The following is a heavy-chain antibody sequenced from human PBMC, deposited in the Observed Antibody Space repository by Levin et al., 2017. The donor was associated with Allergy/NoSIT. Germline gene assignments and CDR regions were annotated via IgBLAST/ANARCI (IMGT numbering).Heavy chain of an antibody. Sequence: SCAASGFTFSSYAMHWVRQAPGKGLEWVAVISYDGSNKYYADSVKGRFTISRDNSKNTLYLQMNSLRAEDTAVYYCARDLASRGDGYNSRYWGQGTLVTVSS. D-gene: IGHD5-24*01. CDR3: ARDLASRGDGYNSRY. J-gene: IGHJ4*02. CDR2: ISYDGSNK. V-gene: IGHV3-30-3*01. CDR1: GFTFSSYA.